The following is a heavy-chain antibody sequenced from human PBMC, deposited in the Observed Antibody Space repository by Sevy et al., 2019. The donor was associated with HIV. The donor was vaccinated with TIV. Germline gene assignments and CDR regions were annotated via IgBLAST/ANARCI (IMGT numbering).Heavy chain of an antibody. CDR1: GYTFTGYY. J-gene: IGHJ4*02. Sequence: ASVKVSCKASGYTFTGYYMHWVQQAPGQGLEWMGWINPNSGGTNYAQKFQGRVTMTRDTSISTAYMELSRLRSDDTAVYYCARPILSGSYYGGGFDYWGQGTLVTVSS. CDR2: INPNSGGT. V-gene: IGHV1-2*02. D-gene: IGHD1-26*01. CDR3: ARPILSGSYYGGGFDY.